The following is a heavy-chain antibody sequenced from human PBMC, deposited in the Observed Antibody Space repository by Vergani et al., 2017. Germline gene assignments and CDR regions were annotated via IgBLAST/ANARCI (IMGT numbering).Heavy chain of an antibody. J-gene: IGHJ6*02. Sequence: QVQLVESGGGVVQPRRSLRLSCAASGFTFSSYGMHWVRQAPGKGLEWVAVIWYDGSNKYYADSVKGRFTISRDNSKNTLYLQMNSLRAEDTAVYYCARDKGVVVTAPWDYYYGMDVWGQGTTVTVSS. CDR2: IWYDGSNK. D-gene: IGHD2-21*02. CDR3: ARDKGVVVTAPWDYYYGMDV. CDR1: GFTFSSYG. V-gene: IGHV3-33*01.